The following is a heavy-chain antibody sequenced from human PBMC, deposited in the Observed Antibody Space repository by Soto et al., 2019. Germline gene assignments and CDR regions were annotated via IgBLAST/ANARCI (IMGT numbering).Heavy chain of an antibody. D-gene: IGHD3-16*02. J-gene: IGHJ4*02. CDR1: GFTFSSYA. CDR3: ARVATVGLYDYIWGSYRSPHYYFDY. CDR2: ISSNGGST. Sequence: GGSLRLSCAASGFTFSSYAMHWVRQAPGKGLEYVSAISSNGGSTYYANSVKGRITISRDNSKNTLYLQMGSLRAEDMAVYYCARVATVGLYDYIWGSYRSPHYYFDYWGQGTLVTVSS. V-gene: IGHV3-64*01.